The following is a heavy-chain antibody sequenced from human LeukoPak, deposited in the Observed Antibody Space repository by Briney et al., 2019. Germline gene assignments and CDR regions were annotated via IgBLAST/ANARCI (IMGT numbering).Heavy chain of an antibody. CDR1: GFIFSEYA. CDR2: ISQSGSTI. J-gene: IGHJ4*02. V-gene: IGHV3-11*01. CDR3: AGRVTGYSSGYVY. D-gene: IGHD5-18*01. Sequence: GGSLRLSCATSGFIFSEYALNWVRQAPGKGLEWISYISQSGSTIHYADSVKGRFTISRDNAKNSLFLQMSSLRAEDTAVYYCAGRVTGYSSGYVYWGQGTLVTVSS.